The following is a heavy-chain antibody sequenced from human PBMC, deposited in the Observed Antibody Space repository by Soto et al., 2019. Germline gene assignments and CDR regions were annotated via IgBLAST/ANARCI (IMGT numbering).Heavy chain of an antibody. CDR2: IVPIFGAA. Sequence: VKVSCKASGGTFINYAITWVRQAPGQGLEWMGGIVPIFGAANYAQKFQGRVTITADKPTSTAYMELSGLRSEDTAVYYCASDYYDRNGHAKSYHCCMAVWGQGTTVPVSS. V-gene: IGHV1-69*06. J-gene: IGHJ6*02. D-gene: IGHD3-22*01. CDR3: ASDYYDRNGHAKSYHCCMAV. CDR1: GGTFINYA.